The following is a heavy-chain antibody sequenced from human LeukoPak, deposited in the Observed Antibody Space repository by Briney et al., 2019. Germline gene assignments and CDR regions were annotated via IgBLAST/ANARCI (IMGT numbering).Heavy chain of an antibody. D-gene: IGHD6-13*01. CDR2: INPNSGGT. CDR3: ASGPRSSRPQGDYYFDY. J-gene: IGHJ4*02. Sequence: ASVKVSCMASGYTFTGYYLHCVRHAPGPGLEWMCWINPNSGGTNYAQKFQGRVTMTRDTSISTAYMELSRLRSDDTAVFYCASGPRSSRPQGDYYFDYWGQGTLVTVSS. CDR1: GYTFTGYY. V-gene: IGHV1-2*02.